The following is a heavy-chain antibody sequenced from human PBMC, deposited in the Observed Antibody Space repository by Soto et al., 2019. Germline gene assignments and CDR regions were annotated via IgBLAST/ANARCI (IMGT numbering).Heavy chain of an antibody. J-gene: IGHJ4*02. V-gene: IGHV3-11*06. CDR2: ISGSDGYI. CDR3: ARDIYGYVDY. Sequence: QVQLVESGGGLVKPGGSLRLSCAASGFTFRDYHMSWIRQAPGKGLEWVSYISGSDGYIDYADSVRGRFTMSRDNAKKTLYLQMNSLRAEDTALYYCARDIYGYVDYCGQGTLVTVSS. D-gene: IGHD3-10*01. CDR1: GFTFRDYH.